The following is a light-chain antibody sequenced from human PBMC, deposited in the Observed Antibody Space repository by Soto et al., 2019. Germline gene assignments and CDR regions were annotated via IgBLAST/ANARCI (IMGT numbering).Light chain of an antibody. CDR3: QQYSASPRT. Sequence: PGERASLSCRARRTVDGNYLAWSHQKPGQAPRLLIHSASTRAPGIPDRFSASGAGTDFTLTISRLEPEDSAVYYCQQYSASPRTFGPGTKVDIK. J-gene: IGKJ1*01. CDR2: SAS. CDR1: RTVDGNY. V-gene: IGKV3-20*01.